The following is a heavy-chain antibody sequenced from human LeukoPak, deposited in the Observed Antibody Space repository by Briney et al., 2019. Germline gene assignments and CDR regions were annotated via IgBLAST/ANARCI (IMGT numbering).Heavy chain of an antibody. CDR1: GYTFINYG. CDR2: VSAYNGNT. CDR3: ARAHNGYSENYFDD. D-gene: IGHD5-18*01. V-gene: IGHV1-18*01. Sequence: GASVKVSCKAAGYTFINYGINWVRQAPGQGLEWMGWVSAYNGNTNYAQKSQGRVTMTKDTSTTTAYMELRSLRSDDTAIYYCARAHNGYSENYFDDWGLGTLVTVSS. J-gene: IGHJ4*02.